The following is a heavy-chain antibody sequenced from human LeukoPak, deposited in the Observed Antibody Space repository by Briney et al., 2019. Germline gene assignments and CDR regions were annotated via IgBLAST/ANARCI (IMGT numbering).Heavy chain of an antibody. V-gene: IGHV1-46*01. CDR3: ARDQEGFDY. CDR2: IYPRDGST. CDR1: GYTFTSNY. Sequence: APVKVSCKASGYTFTSNYIHWVRQAPGQGLEWMGMIYPRDGSTSYAQKFQGRVTVTRDTSTSTVQMELSGLRSEDTAVYYCARDQEGFDYWGQGTLVTVSS. J-gene: IGHJ4*02.